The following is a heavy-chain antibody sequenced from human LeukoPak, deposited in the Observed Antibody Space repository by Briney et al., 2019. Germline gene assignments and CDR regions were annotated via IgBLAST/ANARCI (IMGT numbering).Heavy chain of an antibody. CDR2: MSPNSGNT. V-gene: IGHV1-8*01. Sequence: ASVKVSRKASGYTFTSYDINWMRQATGQGLEWVGWMSPNSGNTGYAQKFQGRVTMTRDTSTGTAYLELSSLRSEDSAVYYCVRTPPNWGADFWGQGTLVTVSS. J-gene: IGHJ4*02. D-gene: IGHD7-27*01. CDR1: GYTFTSYD. CDR3: VRTPPNWGADF.